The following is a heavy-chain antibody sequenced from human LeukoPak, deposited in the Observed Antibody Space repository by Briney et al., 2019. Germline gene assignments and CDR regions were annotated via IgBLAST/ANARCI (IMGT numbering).Heavy chain of an antibody. CDR1: GFTFSNSW. J-gene: IGHJ4*02. D-gene: IGHD5-18*01. CDR2: IKDDGSDK. CDR3: TNLGYTD. V-gene: IGHV3-7*01. Sequence: GGSLRLSCAASGFTFSNSWMTWVRQAPGKGLEWVATIKDDGSDKYYVDSVKGRFIISRDNAKNSLHLQTSSLRVEDTAVYYCTNLGYTDWGQGTLVTVSS.